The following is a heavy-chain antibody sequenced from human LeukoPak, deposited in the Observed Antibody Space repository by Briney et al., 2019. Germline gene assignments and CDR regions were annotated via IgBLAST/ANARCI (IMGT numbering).Heavy chain of an antibody. J-gene: IGHJ4*02. CDR2: IIPILGIA. CDR1: GGTFSSDA. CDR3: ATGARYYYDSSGYSMPY. V-gene: IGHV1-69*04. D-gene: IGHD3-22*01. Sequence: ASVKVSCKASGGTFSSDAISWVRQAPGQGLEWMGRIIPILGIANYAQKFQGRVTITADKSTRTAYMELSSLRSEDTAVYYCATGARYYYDSSGYSMPYWGQGTLVTVSS.